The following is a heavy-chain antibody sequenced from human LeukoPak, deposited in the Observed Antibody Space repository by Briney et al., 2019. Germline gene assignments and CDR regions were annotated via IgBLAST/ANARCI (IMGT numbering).Heavy chain of an antibody. D-gene: IGHD3-3*01. CDR2: INPNSGGT. CDR1: GYTFTGYY. Sequence: ASVKVSCKASGYTFTGYYMHWVRQAPGQGLEWMGWINPNSGGTNYAQKFQGRVTMTRYTSISTAYMELSRLRSDDTAVYYCATRPVLRFLEWLEIWGQGTLVTVSS. CDR3: ATRPVLRFLEWLEI. V-gene: IGHV1-2*02. J-gene: IGHJ4*02.